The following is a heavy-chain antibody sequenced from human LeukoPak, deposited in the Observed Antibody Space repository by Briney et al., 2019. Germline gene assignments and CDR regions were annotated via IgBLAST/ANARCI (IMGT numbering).Heavy chain of an antibody. D-gene: IGHD6-13*01. Sequence: GGSLRLSCTASGFTFGDYAMSWFRQAPGKGLGWVGFIRSKAYGGTTEYAASVKGRFTISRDDSKSIAYLQMNSLKTEDTAVYYCTRGSSSRTMGYYFDYWGQGTLVTVSS. CDR3: TRGSSSRTMGYYFDY. CDR1: GFTFGDYA. V-gene: IGHV3-49*03. CDR2: IRSKAYGGTT. J-gene: IGHJ4*02.